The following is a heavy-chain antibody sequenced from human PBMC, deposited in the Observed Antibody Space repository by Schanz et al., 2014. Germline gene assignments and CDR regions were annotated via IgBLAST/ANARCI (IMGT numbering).Heavy chain of an antibody. V-gene: IGHV1-18*04. J-gene: IGHJ4*02. CDR1: GYSFSAHY. D-gene: IGHD6-6*01. CDR2: ISPYNGNT. Sequence: QGQLVQSGAEVKKPGASLKVSCKASGYSFSAHYLHWEREAPGQGLEWMGWISPYNGNTNYAQKLQGRVTRTADTSTSTAYMDLRSLRSDDTAVYYCARDQSPYTNASDVRYFDYWGQGSLVTVSS. CDR3: ARDQSPYTNASDVRYFDY.